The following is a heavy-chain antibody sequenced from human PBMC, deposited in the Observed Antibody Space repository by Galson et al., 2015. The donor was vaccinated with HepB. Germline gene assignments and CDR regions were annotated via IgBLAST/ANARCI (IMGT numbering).Heavy chain of an antibody. CDR1: GSTFSSYW. Sequence: SLRLSCAASGSTFSSYWMSWVRQAPGKGLEWVANIKQDGSEKYYVDSVKGRFTISRDNAKNSLYLQMNSLRAEDTAVYYCARDLDYGVFDYWGQGTLVTVSS. D-gene: IGHD4-17*01. J-gene: IGHJ4*02. V-gene: IGHV3-7*03. CDR3: ARDLDYGVFDY. CDR2: IKQDGSEK.